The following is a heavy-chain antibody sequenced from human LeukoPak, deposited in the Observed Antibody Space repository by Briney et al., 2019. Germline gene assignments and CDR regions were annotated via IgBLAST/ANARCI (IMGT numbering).Heavy chain of an antibody. Sequence: PGGSLRLSCAVSGFILSSYGMHWVRQAPGKGLEWVAVISYDGSNKYYADSVKGRFTISRDNSKNTLYLQMNSLRAEDTAVYYCAKDSYLVNKYYFDYWGQGTLVTVSS. D-gene: IGHD3-9*01. CDR2: ISYDGSNK. V-gene: IGHV3-30*18. J-gene: IGHJ4*02. CDR3: AKDSYLVNKYYFDY. CDR1: GFILSSYG.